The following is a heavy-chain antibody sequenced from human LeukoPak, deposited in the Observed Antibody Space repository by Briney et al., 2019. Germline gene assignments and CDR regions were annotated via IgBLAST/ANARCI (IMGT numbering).Heavy chain of an antibody. Sequence: SEPLSLTCSVSGGSISNADYYWGWLRQAPGKGLEWFGSIFYGERHHYNPALKSRVPMSVDTSTNQFSPKLTSVTAADAAMYYCARQLPTAAADTRGYFEYWGQGAVVTVSS. CDR2: IFYGERH. CDR1: GGSISNADYY. D-gene: IGHD6-13*01. V-gene: IGHV4-39*01. CDR3: ARQLPTAAADTRGYFEY. J-gene: IGHJ4*01.